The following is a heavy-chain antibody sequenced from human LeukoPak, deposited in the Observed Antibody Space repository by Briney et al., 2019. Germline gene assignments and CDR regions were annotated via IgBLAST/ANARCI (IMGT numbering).Heavy chain of an antibody. V-gene: IGHV4-4*02. J-gene: IGHJ4*02. D-gene: IGHD1-26*01. CDR2: VSLAGQT. CDR3: SRESGAFCPFGY. CDR1: GGSISNTNW. Sequence: SETLSLTCDVSGGSISNTNWWSWVRQPPGQGLEWIGEVSLAGQTNYNPSLNGRVTMSLDESSNQLSLKLTSVTAADTAIHYCSRESGAFCPFGYWGQGTLVIVPS.